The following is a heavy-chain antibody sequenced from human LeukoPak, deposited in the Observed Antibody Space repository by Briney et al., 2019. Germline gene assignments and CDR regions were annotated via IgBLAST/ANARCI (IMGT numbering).Heavy chain of an antibody. Sequence: PGGSLRLSCRAAGFTLIDYWMHWVRQAPGEGLEWVSRINRDGRSAGYADFVKGRFTIARDNAKNTLSMQMANLRVEDTPISHCARGKRGFGDPYSLFDYWGQGALVTVSS. CDR1: GFTLIDYW. J-gene: IGHJ4*02. V-gene: IGHV3-74*01. D-gene: IGHD4-17*01. CDR3: ARGKRGFGDPYSLFDY. CDR2: INRDGRSA.